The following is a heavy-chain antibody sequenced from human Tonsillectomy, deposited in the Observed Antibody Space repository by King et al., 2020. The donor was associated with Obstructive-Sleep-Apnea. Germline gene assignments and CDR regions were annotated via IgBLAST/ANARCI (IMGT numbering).Heavy chain of an antibody. J-gene: IGHJ3*02. CDR1: GFTVSDHY. CDR2: TRNKANSYTT. Sequence: VQLVESGGGLVQPGGSLRLSCAASGFTVSDHYMDWVRQAPGKGLEWVGLTRNKANSYTTEYAASVKGRFTISSDDSKNSLYLQMNSLKTEDTAVYYCARVGWADAFDIWGQGTMVTVSS. CDR3: ARVGWADAFDI. D-gene: IGHD1-26*01. V-gene: IGHV3-72*01.